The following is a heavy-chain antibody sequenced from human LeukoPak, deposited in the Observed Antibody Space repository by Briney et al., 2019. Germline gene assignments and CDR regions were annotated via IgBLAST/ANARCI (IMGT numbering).Heavy chain of an antibody. CDR2: IYYSGST. V-gene: IGHV4-39*07. D-gene: IGHD3-16*01. Sequence: SETLSLTCTVSGGSISSSSYYWGWIRQPPGKGLEWIGNIYYSGSTYYNPSLKSRVTISVDTSKNQFSLKLSSVTAADTAVYYCARWFAGGWFDPWGQGTLVTVSS. J-gene: IGHJ5*02. CDR3: ARWFAGGWFDP. CDR1: GGSISSSSYY.